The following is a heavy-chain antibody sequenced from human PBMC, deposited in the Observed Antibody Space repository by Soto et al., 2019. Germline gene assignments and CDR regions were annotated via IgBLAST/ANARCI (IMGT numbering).Heavy chain of an antibody. D-gene: IGHD1-1*01. CDR3: ARDRLRYNWNDFPYYYSGMDV. Sequence: QVQLVESGGGVVQPGRSLRLSCAASGFTFSSYAMHWVRQAPGKGLEWVAVISYDGSNKYYADSVKGRFTISRDNSRNTLYLQMSSLRAEDTAVYYCARDRLRYNWNDFPYYYSGMDVWGQGTTVTVSS. CDR2: ISYDGSNK. V-gene: IGHV3-30-3*01. J-gene: IGHJ6*02. CDR1: GFTFSSYA.